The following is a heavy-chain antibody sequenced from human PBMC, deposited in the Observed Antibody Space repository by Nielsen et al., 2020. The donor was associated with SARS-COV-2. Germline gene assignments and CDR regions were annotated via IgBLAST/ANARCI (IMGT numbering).Heavy chain of an antibody. CDR3: ARGYYTVDY. V-gene: IGHV4-59*01. CDR1: GGSISSDY. Sequence: SETLSLTCTVSGGSISSDYWSWIRQPPGKGLEWIGYMFYNGRTNYSPSLKSRVTMSVDASKKHFSLKLWSVTAADTALYYCARGYYTVDYWGQEIEVTVSS. CDR2: MFYNGRT. J-gene: IGHJ4*02. D-gene: IGHD3-22*01.